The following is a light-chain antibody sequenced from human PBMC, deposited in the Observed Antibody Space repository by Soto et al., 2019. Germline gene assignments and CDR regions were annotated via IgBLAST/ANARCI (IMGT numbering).Light chain of an antibody. CDR2: EAS. V-gene: IGKV1-33*01. J-gene: IGKJ4*02. Sequence: DTQMTHSTSSLSASVGDRVTITCQASQDISNYLNWYRQKSGKAPKLLIYEASNLETGFPSRFSGSGSGTDFTCTISGHQPEDISTYHGQHYDNLPLTCGGGTKLDMK. CDR1: QDISNY. CDR3: QHYDNLPLT.